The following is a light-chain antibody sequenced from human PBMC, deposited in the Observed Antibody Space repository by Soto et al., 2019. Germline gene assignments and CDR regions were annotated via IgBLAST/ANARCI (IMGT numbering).Light chain of an antibody. J-gene: IGKJ1*01. Sequence: AIRMTQSPSSLSASTGDRVTITCRASQGISSYLAWYQQKPGKAPKLLIYAASTLQSGVPSRFSGSGSGTDFTLTISCLLSEDFATYYCQQYYSYARTFGQGTKVEIK. V-gene: IGKV1-8*01. CDR2: AAS. CDR3: QQYYSYART. CDR1: QGISSY.